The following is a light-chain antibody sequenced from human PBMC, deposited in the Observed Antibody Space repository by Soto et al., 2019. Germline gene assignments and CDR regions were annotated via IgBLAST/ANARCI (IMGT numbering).Light chain of an antibody. CDR2: EVN. Sequence: QSALTQPASVSGSPGQSITISCTGTSSDVGAYNYVSWYQQHPGKAPKLMISEVNNRPSGVSHRFSGSKSGNTASLTISGLQAEDEAAYFCSSYTSSSRVVFGGGTKLTVL. CDR1: SSDVGAYNY. V-gene: IGLV2-14*01. CDR3: SSYTSSSRVV. J-gene: IGLJ2*01.